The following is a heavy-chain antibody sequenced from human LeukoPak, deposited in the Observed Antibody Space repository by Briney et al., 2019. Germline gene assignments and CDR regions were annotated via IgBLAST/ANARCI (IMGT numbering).Heavy chain of an antibody. Sequence: PGGALRLSCAASGFTFSSYAMSWVRQAPGKGLEGVSAISGSGGSTSYEDSVRGRFTISRDTSKNTLYLQMTSLRAEDTAVYPCAREEGPLDYWGQGTLVTVSS. CDR2: ISGSGGST. V-gene: IGHV3-23*01. CDR3: AREEGPLDY. CDR1: GFTFSSYA. J-gene: IGHJ4*02.